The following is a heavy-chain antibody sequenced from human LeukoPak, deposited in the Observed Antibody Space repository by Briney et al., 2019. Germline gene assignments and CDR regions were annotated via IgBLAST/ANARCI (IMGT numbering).Heavy chain of an antibody. J-gene: IGHJ4*02. Sequence: GASVKVSCKASGYTFTSYYMHWVRQAPGQGLEWMGIINPSGGATTYAQKFQGRVTTTRDTSTSTVYMELSSLRFEDTAVYYCARDLPHPGIAVADPTYWGQGTLVTVSS. CDR2: INPSGGAT. CDR3: ARDLPHPGIAVADPTY. CDR1: GYTFTSYY. V-gene: IGHV1-46*01. D-gene: IGHD6-19*01.